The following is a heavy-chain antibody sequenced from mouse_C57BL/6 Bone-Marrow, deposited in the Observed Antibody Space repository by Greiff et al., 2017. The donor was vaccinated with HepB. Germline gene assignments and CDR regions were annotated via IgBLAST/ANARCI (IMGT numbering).Heavy chain of an antibody. CDR1: GYAFSSSW. D-gene: IGHD3-3*01. V-gene: IGHV1-82*01. CDR3: ASRDYYAMDY. CDR2: IYPGDGDT. J-gene: IGHJ4*01. Sequence: VQLQQSGPELVKPGASVKISCKASGYAFSSSWMNWVKQRPGKGLEWIGRIYPGDGDTNYNGKFKGKATLTADKSSSTAYMQRSSLTSEDSAVYFCASRDYYAMDYWGQGTSVTVSS.